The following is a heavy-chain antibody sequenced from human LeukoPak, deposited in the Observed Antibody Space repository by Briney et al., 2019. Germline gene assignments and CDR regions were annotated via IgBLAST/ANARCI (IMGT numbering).Heavy chain of an antibody. CDR2: ISYDGSNK. CDR3: ARANLWFGDALLGGMDV. J-gene: IGHJ6*02. Sequence: GGSLRLSCAASGFTFSSHAMHWVRQAPGKGLEWVAVISYDGSNKYYADSVKGRFTISRDNSKNTLYLQMNSLRAEDTAVYYCARANLWFGDALLGGMDVWGQGTTVTVSS. CDR1: GFTFSSHA. D-gene: IGHD3-10*01. V-gene: IGHV3-30-3*01.